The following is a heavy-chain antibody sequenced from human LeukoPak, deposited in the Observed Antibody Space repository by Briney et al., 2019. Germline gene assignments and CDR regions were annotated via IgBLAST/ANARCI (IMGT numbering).Heavy chain of an antibody. D-gene: IGHD1-26*01. J-gene: IGHJ5*02. Sequence: GSSVKVSCKASGGTFSSYAISWVRQAPGQGLEWMGRIIPILGIANYAQKFQGRVTITADKSTSTAYMELSSLRSEDTAVYYCARAVGPRGGNWFDPWGQGTLVTVSS. CDR2: IIPILGIA. CDR3: ARAVGPRGGNWFDP. V-gene: IGHV1-69*04. CDR1: GGTFSSYA.